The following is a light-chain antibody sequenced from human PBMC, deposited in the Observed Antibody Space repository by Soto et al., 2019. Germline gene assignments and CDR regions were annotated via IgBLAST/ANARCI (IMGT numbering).Light chain of an antibody. CDR3: QQRSDWPWT. V-gene: IGKV3-11*01. CDR2: GAS. CDR1: QSVSSY. Sequence: EIVLTPSPGTLSLSPGERATLYCRASQSVSSYLAWYQQKPGQAPRLLIYGASTRATGIPARFSGGGSGTDFTLTISNLEPEDFAVYYCQQRSDWPWTFGQGTKVDI. J-gene: IGKJ1*01.